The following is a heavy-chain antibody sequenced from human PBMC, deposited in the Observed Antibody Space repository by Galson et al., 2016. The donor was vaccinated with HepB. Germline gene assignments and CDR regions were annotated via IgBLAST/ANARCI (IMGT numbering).Heavy chain of an antibody. CDR3: ARRFSTYMDV. CDR2: IYYSGTT. CDR1: GGSISSDGYY. D-gene: IGHD5/OR15-5a*01. J-gene: IGHJ6*03. Sequence: LSLTCTVSGGSISSDGYYWSWIRQHPGKGLEWIGYIYYSGTTYYNPSLKSRVTISVDTSKNQFSVKLSSVAAADTAVYYCARRFSTYMDVWGKGTTVTVS. V-gene: IGHV4-31*03.